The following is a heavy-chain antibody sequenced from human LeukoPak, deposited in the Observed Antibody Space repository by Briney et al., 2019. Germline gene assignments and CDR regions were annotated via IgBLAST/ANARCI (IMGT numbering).Heavy chain of an antibody. J-gene: IGHJ5*02. V-gene: IGHV1-69*13. CDR3: ARVMFFGSWYRGWFDP. D-gene: IGHD6-13*01. Sequence: ASVKVSCKASGGTFSSYAISWVRQAPGQGLEWMGGIIPIFGTANYAQKFQGRVTITADESTSTAYMELGSLRSEDTAVYYCARVMFFGSWYRGWFDPWGQGTLVTVSS. CDR1: GGTFSSYA. CDR2: IIPIFGTA.